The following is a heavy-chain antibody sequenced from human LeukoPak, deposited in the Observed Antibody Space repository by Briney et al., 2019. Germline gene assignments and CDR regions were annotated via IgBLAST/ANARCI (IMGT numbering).Heavy chain of an antibody. V-gene: IGHV3-30*18. CDR3: AKDQDPLEMIGHYNWFDP. D-gene: IGHD3-22*01. J-gene: IGHJ5*02. Sequence: HSGGSLRLSCAASGFTFSSYGMHWVRQAPGKGLEWVAVISYDGSNKYCADSVKGRFTISRDNSKNTLYLQMNSLRAEDTAAHYCAKDQDPLEMIGHYNWFDPWGQGTLVTVSS. CDR2: ISYDGSNK. CDR1: GFTFSSYG.